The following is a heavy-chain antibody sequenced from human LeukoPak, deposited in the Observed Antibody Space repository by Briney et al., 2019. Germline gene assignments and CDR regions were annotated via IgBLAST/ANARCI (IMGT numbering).Heavy chain of an antibody. CDR2: IRGSGGST. CDR1: GFTFSSYA. Sequence: PGGSLRLSCAASGFTFSSYAMSWVRQAPGEGLEWVSAIRGSGGSTYYADSVKGRFTISRDNSKNTLYLQMNSLRAEDTAVYYCARDSAVAGHFDYWGQGTLVTVSS. CDR3: ARDSAVAGHFDY. D-gene: IGHD6-19*01. J-gene: IGHJ4*02. V-gene: IGHV3-23*01.